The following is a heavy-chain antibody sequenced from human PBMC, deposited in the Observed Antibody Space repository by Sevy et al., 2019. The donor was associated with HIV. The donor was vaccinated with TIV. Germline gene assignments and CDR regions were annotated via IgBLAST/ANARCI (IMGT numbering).Heavy chain of an antibody. CDR3: AKGARITMIVVNDASDI. J-gene: IGHJ3*02. D-gene: IGHD3-22*01. CDR1: GFTFDDYA. CDR2: ISWDGGST. Sequence: GGSLRLSCAASGFTFDDYAMHWVRQAPGKGLEWVSLISWDGGSTYYADSVKGRFTISRDNSKNSLYLQMNSLRAEDTALYYCAKGARITMIVVNDASDIWGQGTMVTVSS. V-gene: IGHV3-43D*03.